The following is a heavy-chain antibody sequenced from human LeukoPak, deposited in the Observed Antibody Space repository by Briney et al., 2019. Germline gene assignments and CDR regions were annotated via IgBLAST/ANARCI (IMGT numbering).Heavy chain of an antibody. CDR1: GGTFRNYA. D-gene: IGHD3-10*01. CDR3: ARIHSMAGELPRFDP. CDR2: IIPMFRTA. Sequence: ASVKVSCKASGGTFRNYAISWVRQAPGQGLEWMGGIIPMFRTANYAQKIQGRVTITADESTSTAYMELSSLRSEDTAVYYCARIHSMAGELPRFDPWGQGTLVTVSS. V-gene: IGHV1-69*13. J-gene: IGHJ5*02.